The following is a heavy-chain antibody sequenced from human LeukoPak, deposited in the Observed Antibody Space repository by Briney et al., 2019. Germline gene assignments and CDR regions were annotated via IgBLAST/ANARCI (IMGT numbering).Heavy chain of an antibody. D-gene: IGHD6-19*01. CDR3: AKAGGLRVFSDWSQSGY. V-gene: IGHV3-33*06. CDR1: GFTFSRLG. CDR2: IWHDGSVV. Sequence: GGSLRLSCAASGFTFSRLGMQWVRQAPGKGLEWVAVIWHDGSVVNYADSVKGRFTISRDNSKSALYLQMNSLRGDDTAVYYCAKAGGLRVFSDWSQSGYWGQGTLVTVSS. J-gene: IGHJ4*02.